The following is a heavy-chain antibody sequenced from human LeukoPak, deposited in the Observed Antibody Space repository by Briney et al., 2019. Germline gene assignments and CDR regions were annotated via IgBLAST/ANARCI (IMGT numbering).Heavy chain of an antibody. V-gene: IGHV1-46*01. CDR1: GYTFTSYY. Sequence: ASVKVSCKASGYTFTSYYMHWVRQAPGQGLEWMGIINPSGGSTSYAQKFQGRVTMTRDTSTSTVYMELSSLGSEDTAVYYCARDLHKLHYYDSSGYYYGGGDYWGQGTLVTVSS. CDR3: ARDLHKLHYYDSSGYYYGGGDY. CDR2: INPSGGST. D-gene: IGHD3-22*01. J-gene: IGHJ4*02.